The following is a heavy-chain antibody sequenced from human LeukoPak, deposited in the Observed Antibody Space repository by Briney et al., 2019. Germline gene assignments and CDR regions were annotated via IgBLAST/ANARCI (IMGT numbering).Heavy chain of an antibody. J-gene: IGHJ4*02. V-gene: IGHV4-39*07. CDR3: ARDRIAAAGTPTGFDY. CDR2: IYYSGST. CDR1: GGSISSSSYY. D-gene: IGHD6-13*01. Sequence: SETLSLTCTVSGGSISSSSYYWGWIRQPPGKGLEWIGSIYYSGSTYYNPSLKSRVTISVDTSKNQFSLKLSSVTAADTAVYYCARDRIAAAGTPTGFDYWGQGTLVTVSS.